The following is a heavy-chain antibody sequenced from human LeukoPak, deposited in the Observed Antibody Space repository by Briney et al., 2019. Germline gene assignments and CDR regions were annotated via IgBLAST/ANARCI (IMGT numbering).Heavy chain of an antibody. V-gene: IGHV3-74*01. CDR2: INSDGSST. CDR3: ARALAVAGTGGFDP. Sequence: TGGSLRLSCAASGFTFSSYWMHWVRQAPGKGLVWVSRINSDGSSTSYPDSVKGRFTISRDNAKNTLYLQMNSLRAEDTAVYYCARALAVAGTGGFDPWGQGTLVTVSS. J-gene: IGHJ5*02. D-gene: IGHD6-19*01. CDR1: GFTFSSYW.